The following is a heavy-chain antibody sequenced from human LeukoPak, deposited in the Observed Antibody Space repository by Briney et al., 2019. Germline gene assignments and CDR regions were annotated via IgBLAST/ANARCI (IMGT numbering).Heavy chain of an antibody. J-gene: IGHJ6*03. Sequence: GRSLRLSCAASGFTFSSYAMHWVRQAPGKGLEWVAVISYDGSNKYYADSVKGRFTISRDNSKNTLYLQMNSLRAEDTAVYYCAREGIVVVPAATHYYYYYMDVWGKGTTVTVSS. CDR1: GFTFSSYA. CDR3: AREGIVVVPAATHYYYYYMDV. D-gene: IGHD2-2*01. CDR2: ISYDGSNK. V-gene: IGHV3-30*01.